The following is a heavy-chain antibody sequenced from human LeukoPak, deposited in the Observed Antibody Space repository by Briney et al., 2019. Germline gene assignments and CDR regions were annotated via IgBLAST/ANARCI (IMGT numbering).Heavy chain of an antibody. D-gene: IGHD6-6*01. CDR2: FFSGGTT. CDR1: GFTVSRNY. J-gene: IGHJ2*01. Sequence: PGGSLRLSCAASGFTVSRNYMSWVRQAPGKGLEWVSVFFSGGTTYYADSVKGRFAISRDTSKNTLYLQMNSLRAEDTAVYFCAKGPSIADRPGYLDLWGRGTLVTVSS. CDR3: AKGPSIADRPGYLDL. V-gene: IGHV3-53*01.